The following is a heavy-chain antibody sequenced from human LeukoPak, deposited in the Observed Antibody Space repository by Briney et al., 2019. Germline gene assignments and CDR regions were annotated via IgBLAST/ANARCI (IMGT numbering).Heavy chain of an antibody. D-gene: IGHD3-10*01. Sequence: PGGSLRLSCAASGFTFSSYGMHWVRQAPGKGLEWVAVISYDGSKKYYADSVKGRFTISRDNSKNTLYLQMNSLRAEDTAVYYCAKDSYYGSGSYHYWGQGTLVTVSS. CDR2: ISYDGSKK. CDR3: AKDSYYGSGSYHY. J-gene: IGHJ4*02. CDR1: GFTFSSYG. V-gene: IGHV3-30*18.